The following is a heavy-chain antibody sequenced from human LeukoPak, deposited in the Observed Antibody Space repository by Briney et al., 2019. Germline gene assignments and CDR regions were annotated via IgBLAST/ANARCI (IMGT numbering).Heavy chain of an antibody. CDR3: ARDLHSAY. D-gene: IGHD2-21*01. V-gene: IGHV4-34*01. CDR2: INHSGST. Sequence: SETLSLTCAVYGGSFSGYYRSWIRQPPGKGLEWIGEINHSGSTNYNPSLKSRVTISVDTSKNQFSLKLSSVTAADTAVYYCARDLHSAYWGQGTLVTVSS. CDR1: GGSFSGYY. J-gene: IGHJ4*02.